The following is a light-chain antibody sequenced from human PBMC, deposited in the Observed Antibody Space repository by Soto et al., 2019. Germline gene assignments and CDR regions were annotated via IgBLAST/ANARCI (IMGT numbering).Light chain of an antibody. CDR1: QGIRND. CDR3: LQDYNYPGT. J-gene: IGKJ1*01. Sequence: AIQMTQSPSSLSASVGERVTITCRASQGIRNDLGWYQQKPGKAPKLLIYAASSLQSGVPSRFSGSGSGTDSTLTISSLQPEDFATYYCLQDYNYPGTFGQGTKVEIK. CDR2: AAS. V-gene: IGKV1-6*01.